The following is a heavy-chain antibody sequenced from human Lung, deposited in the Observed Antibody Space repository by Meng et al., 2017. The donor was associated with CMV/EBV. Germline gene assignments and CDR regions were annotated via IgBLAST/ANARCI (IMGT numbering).Heavy chain of an antibody. Sequence: ASGFYWSGASIHCGREADGKGLEWSGHSRSKTNSYATAYGASVEDRFTISRDDSKNMAYLQMNSLKTEDTAVYYCTLFVVPAVQLDYWGQGTLVTVSS. CDR3: TLFVVPAVQLDY. CDR2: SRSKTNSYAT. J-gene: IGHJ4*02. V-gene: IGHV3-73*01. CDR1: GFYWSGAS. D-gene: IGHD2-2*01.